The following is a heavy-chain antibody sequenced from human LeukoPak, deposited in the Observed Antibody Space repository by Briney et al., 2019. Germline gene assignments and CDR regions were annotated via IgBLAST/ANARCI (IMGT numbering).Heavy chain of an antibody. D-gene: IGHD2-2*01. CDR1: GFTFSSYW. CDR3: VRGIGYCSTTITCRDY. Sequence: GGSLRLSCAASGFTFSSYWMHWVRQAPGKGLTWVSRINSNGITTDYADSVKGRFTISRDNAKNTLHLQMNSLRDEDSAVYFCVRGIGYCSTTITCRDYWGQGTLVTVSS. J-gene: IGHJ4*02. V-gene: IGHV3-74*01. CDR2: INSNGITT.